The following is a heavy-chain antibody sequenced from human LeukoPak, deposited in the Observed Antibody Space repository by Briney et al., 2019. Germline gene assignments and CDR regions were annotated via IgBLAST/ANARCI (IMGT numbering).Heavy chain of an antibody. Sequence: SETLSLTCSVSGGSMNSYYRSWIRQSPGKGLEWIGYIYYSGSTNYNPSLKSRVTISVDTSKNQFSLKLSSVTAADTAVYYCARHVWLQPFDYWGQGTLVTVSS. V-gene: IGHV4-59*08. CDR1: GGSMNSYY. D-gene: IGHD3-9*01. CDR2: IYYSGST. J-gene: IGHJ4*02. CDR3: ARHVWLQPFDY.